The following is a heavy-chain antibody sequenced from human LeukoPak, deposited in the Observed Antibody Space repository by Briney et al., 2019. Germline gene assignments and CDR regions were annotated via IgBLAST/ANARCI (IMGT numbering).Heavy chain of an antibody. CDR3: ARGFGSGSYYYYYYYMDV. CDR2: INHSGST. J-gene: IGHJ6*03. V-gene: IGHV4-34*01. D-gene: IGHD1-26*01. CDR1: GGSFSGYY. Sequence: SETLSLTCAVYGGSFSGYYWSWIRQPPGKGLEWIGEINHSGSTNYNPSLKSRVTISVDTSKNQFSLKLSSVTAADTAVYYCARGFGSGSYYYYYYYMDVWGKGTTVTVS.